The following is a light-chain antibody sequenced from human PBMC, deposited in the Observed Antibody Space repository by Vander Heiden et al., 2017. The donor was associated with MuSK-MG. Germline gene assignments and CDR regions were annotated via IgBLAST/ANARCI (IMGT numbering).Light chain of an antibody. CDR2: QDT. Sequence: SYELTQPPSVSVSPGQTARITCSGDALPKQFTYWYQQRPGQAPVLGIYQDTKRPSGTPERFSGSSSGPTATLTISGVQAEDEADYYCQSEDSSDTYGIFGGGTKLTVL. CDR3: QSEDSSDTYGI. J-gene: IGLJ2*01. V-gene: IGLV3-25*03. CDR1: ALPKQF.